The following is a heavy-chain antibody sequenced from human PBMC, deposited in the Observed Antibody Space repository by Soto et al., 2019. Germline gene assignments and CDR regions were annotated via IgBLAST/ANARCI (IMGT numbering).Heavy chain of an antibody. D-gene: IGHD5-12*01. J-gene: IGHJ4*02. CDR1: GFTFSNYG. Sequence: EVQLLESGGGLVQPGGSLRLSCAASGFTFSNYGMSWVRQAPGKGLEWISGIQGSGGSTNYADSVKGRFTISRDNTKNTLGLDMNSLRAEDTAVYYCVKERHTGYDALDYWGQGTLVTVSS. CDR3: VKERHTGYDALDY. V-gene: IGHV3-23*01. CDR2: IQGSGGST.